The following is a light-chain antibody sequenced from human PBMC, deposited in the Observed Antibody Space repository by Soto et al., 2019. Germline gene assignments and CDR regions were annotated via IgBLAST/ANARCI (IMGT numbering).Light chain of an antibody. J-gene: IGKJ2*01. Sequence: DIVLTQSPGTLSSSPGERATLSCRASQSVNNNYLAWFQKKPGQAPRLLVYGASSRATGIPDRFSGSGSGTDFTLTISILEPEDFAGYYCQQYARSPLTFGQGTNLEIK. CDR1: QSVNNNY. V-gene: IGKV3-20*01. CDR3: QQYARSPLT. CDR2: GAS.